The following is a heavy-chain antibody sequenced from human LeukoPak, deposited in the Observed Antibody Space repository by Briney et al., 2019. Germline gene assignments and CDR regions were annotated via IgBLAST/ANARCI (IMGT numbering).Heavy chain of an antibody. V-gene: IGHV3-21*01. CDR3: AREFEYSTSGAGY. J-gene: IGHJ4*02. CDR2: MSILSGIT. D-gene: IGHD6-6*01. CDR1: GFPFSGYS. Sequence: GGSLRLSRAGSGFPFSGYSMNWVRQTPGKGLEWVSSMSILSGITYYAESVKGRFTVSRDNAKNLLHLQMNSLRVEDTAIYYCAREFEYSTSGAGYWGQGTLVTVSS.